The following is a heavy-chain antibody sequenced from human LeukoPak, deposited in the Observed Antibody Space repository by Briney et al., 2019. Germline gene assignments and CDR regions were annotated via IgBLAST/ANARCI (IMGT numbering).Heavy chain of an antibody. J-gene: IGHJ2*01. CDR3: ARRWHSSGWTSYWYFDL. Sequence: GESLKISCKGSGYSFTSYWIGWVRQMPGKGLEWMGIIYPGDSDTRYSPSFQGQVTISADKSISTAYLQWSSLKASDTAMYYCARRWHSSGWTSYWYFDLWGRGTLVTVSS. V-gene: IGHV5-51*01. D-gene: IGHD6-19*01. CDR1: GYSFTSYW. CDR2: IYPGDSDT.